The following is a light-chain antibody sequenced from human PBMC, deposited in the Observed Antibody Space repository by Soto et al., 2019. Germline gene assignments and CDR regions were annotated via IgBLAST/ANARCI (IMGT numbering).Light chain of an antibody. CDR3: SSYTPRSTCYV. Sequence: QSALTQPASVSGSPGQTITISCTGSSSDVGTYNYVSWYQQHPGKAPKLIIYEVTNRPSGVSNRFSGSKSGNTASLTISGLRAEDEADYYCSSYTPRSTCYVFXTGTMVTV. V-gene: IGLV2-14*01. J-gene: IGLJ1*01. CDR2: EVT. CDR1: SSDVGTYNY.